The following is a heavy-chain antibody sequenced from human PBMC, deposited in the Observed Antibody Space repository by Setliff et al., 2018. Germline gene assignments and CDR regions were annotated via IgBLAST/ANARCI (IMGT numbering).Heavy chain of an antibody. J-gene: IGHJ6*03. CDR2: TIPNFGTT. D-gene: IGHD5-18*01. V-gene: IGHV1-69*05. CDR1: GGTFSSYG. Sequence: ASVKVSCKASGGTFSSYGISWVRQAPGQGLEWLGGTIPNFGTTNYAQEFQGRVTIITDESTSTAYMELSSLRFEDTAVYYCAREGVDTRSSTDYRYYMDVWGKGITVTVSS. CDR3: AREGVDTRSSTDYRYYMDV.